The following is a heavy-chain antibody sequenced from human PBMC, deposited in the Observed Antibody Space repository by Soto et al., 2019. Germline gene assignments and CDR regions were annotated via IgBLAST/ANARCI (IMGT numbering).Heavy chain of an antibody. D-gene: IGHD3-10*01. Sequence: PGGSVRLSCAASGFTFSSYAMSWVRQAPGKGLEWVSAISGSGGSTYYADSVKGRFTISRDNSKNTLYLQMNSLRAEDTAVYYCAKDPITYYYLGWFDPWCQGTLVTGSS. V-gene: IGHV3-23*01. CDR2: ISGSGGST. CDR1: GFTFSSYA. CDR3: AKDPITYYYLGWFDP. J-gene: IGHJ5*02.